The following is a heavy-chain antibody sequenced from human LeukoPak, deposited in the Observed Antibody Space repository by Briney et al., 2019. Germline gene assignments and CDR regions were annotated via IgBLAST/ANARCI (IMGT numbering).Heavy chain of an antibody. CDR3: ARVLYPTYYDFWSGSVRFDP. J-gene: IGHJ5*02. Sequence: SETLSLTCAVYGGSFSGYYWSWIRQPPGKGLEWIGEINHSGSTNYNPSLKSRVTISVDTSKNQFSLKLSSVTAADTAVYYCARVLYPTYYDFWSGSVRFDPWGQGTLVTVSS. CDR1: GGSFSGYY. CDR2: INHSGST. V-gene: IGHV4-34*01. D-gene: IGHD3-3*01.